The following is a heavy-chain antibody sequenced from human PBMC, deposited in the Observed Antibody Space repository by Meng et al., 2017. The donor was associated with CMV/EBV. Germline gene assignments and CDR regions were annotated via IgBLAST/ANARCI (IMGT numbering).Heavy chain of an antibody. CDR3: ARSAPSRSITMIVVVIDPLYYYYGMDV. CDR1: GGTFSSYA. D-gene: IGHD3-22*01. V-gene: IGHV1-69*10. Sequence: SVKVSCKASGGTFSSYAISWVRQAPGQGLEWMGGIIPILGIANYAQKFQGRVTITADKSTSTAYMELSSLRSEDTAVYYCARSAPSRSITMIVVVIDPLYYYYGMDVWGQGTTVTVSS. J-gene: IGHJ6*02. CDR2: IIPILGIA.